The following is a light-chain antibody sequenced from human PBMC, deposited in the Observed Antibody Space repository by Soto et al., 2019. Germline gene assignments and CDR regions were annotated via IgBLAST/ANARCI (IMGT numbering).Light chain of an antibody. Sequence: EIVMKQSPVTLSVSPGERATFSCMASQFVSSNLAWYQQKPGQAPRLLIYGASNRATSIPARFSGSGSGTEFTLPISSLQSEDFAVYYCQQSYSYPLITFGQGTRLDIK. CDR2: GAS. V-gene: IGKV3D-15*01. CDR3: QQSYSYPLIT. CDR1: QFVSSN. J-gene: IGKJ5*01.